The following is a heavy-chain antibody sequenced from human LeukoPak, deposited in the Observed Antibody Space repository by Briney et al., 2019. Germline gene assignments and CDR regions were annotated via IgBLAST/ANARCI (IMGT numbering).Heavy chain of an antibody. CDR3: ARSSCGGDCYEKDFDY. Sequence: SQTLSLTCAISGDSVSSNSAAWNWIRQSPSRGLEWLGRTYYRSKWYTDYAVAVKSRITINPDTSKNQFSLQLSSVTPEDTAVYYCARSSCGGDCYEKDFDYWGQGTLVTVSS. V-gene: IGHV6-1*01. J-gene: IGHJ4*02. CDR2: TYYRSKWYT. CDR1: GDSVSSNSAA. D-gene: IGHD2-21*01.